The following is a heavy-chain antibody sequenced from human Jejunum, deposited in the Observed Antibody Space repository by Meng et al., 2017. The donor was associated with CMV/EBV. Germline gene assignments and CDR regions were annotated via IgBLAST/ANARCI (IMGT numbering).Heavy chain of an antibody. CDR3: TRQPPYYGSGYYVSYYFDY. V-gene: IGHV3-73*01. D-gene: IGHD3-10*01. Sequence: DGEWGRQDSEKGLEGVGRIRNKANSYATEDAASVNGRFTISRDDSKSTAYLQLNSLKTEDTAVYYCTRQPPYYGSGYYVSYYFDYWGQGTLVTVSS. CDR2: IRNKANSYAT. J-gene: IGHJ4*02. CDR1: D.